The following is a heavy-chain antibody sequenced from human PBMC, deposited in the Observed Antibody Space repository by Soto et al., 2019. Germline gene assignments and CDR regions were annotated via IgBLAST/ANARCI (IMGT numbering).Heavy chain of an antibody. Sequence: SETLSLTCTVSGGSMRRSSYYWGWIRQTPGTGLEWIASISYSGMTYYRHSLKGRVAISLDRSQNQFSLRLHSMTAADTALYYCATYSYCLDTSGYHDVWAQGLQVTVSS. J-gene: IGHJ4*02. CDR2: ISYSGMT. D-gene: IGHD3-22*01. V-gene: IGHV4-39*01. CDR3: ATYSYCLDTSGYHDV. CDR1: GGSMRRSSYY.